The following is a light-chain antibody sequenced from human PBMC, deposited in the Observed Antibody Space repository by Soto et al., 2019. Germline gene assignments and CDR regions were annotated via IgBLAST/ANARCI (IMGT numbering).Light chain of an antibody. Sequence: ELVLPQSPCTLSLSAGERSTLSCMSSQSLSSRNLAWYQQKPGQAPRPLIYGVSSRATGIPDRFSGSGSGTDFTLTISRLESEDFAVYYCQQYDSSPRTFGQGTKVDI. CDR2: GVS. J-gene: IGKJ1*01. CDR3: QQYDSSPRT. V-gene: IGKV3-20*01. CDR1: QSLSSRN.